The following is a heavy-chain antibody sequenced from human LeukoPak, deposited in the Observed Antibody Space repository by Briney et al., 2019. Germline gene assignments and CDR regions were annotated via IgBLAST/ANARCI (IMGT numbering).Heavy chain of an antibody. J-gene: IGHJ4*02. CDR2: TRTKAQSYTA. V-gene: IGHV3-72*01. CDR1: AFTLSDHY. Sequence: GGSLRLSCAASAFTLSDHYVDWVRQAPGKGLEWIGHTRTKAQSYTAEYVASVKGRFTMSGDDSKNSVYLQMNSLKAEDAAVYYCAALFDHCGIYHPFELWGQGTLVTVSS. CDR3: AALFDHCGIYHPFEL. D-gene: IGHD2-21*01.